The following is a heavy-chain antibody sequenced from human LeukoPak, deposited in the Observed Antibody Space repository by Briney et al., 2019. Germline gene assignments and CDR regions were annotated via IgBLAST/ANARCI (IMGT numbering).Heavy chain of an antibody. CDR1: GASISGFY. J-gene: IGHJ6*02. CDR3: ARDVVPAAIVNYYYYGMDV. CDR2: IYTSGST. Sequence: SETLSLTCTVSGASISGFYCNWIRQPAGKGLEWIGRIYTSGSTNYNPSLKSRVTMSVDTSKNQFSLKLSSVTAADTAVYYCARDVVPAAIVNYYYYGMDVWGQGTTVTVSS. V-gene: IGHV4-4*07. D-gene: IGHD2-2*02.